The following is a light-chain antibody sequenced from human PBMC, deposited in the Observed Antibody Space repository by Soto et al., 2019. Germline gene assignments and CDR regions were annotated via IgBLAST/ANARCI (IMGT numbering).Light chain of an antibody. Sequence: TQSPSSLSASVGDRVTITCRGSQSVGTFLHWYQQKPGKAPKLLIFSASSLQGGVPSRFSGSGSGTDFTLTISGLQPEDSATYFCQQSYSTPQTFGQGTKVEI. V-gene: IGKV1-39*01. CDR1: QSVGTF. J-gene: IGKJ1*01. CDR3: QQSYSTPQT. CDR2: SAS.